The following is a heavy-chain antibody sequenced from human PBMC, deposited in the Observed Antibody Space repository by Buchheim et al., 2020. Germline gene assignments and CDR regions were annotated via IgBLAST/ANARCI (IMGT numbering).Heavy chain of an antibody. J-gene: IGHJ4*02. D-gene: IGHD4-11*01. CDR2: IYYSGST. CDR1: GGSISSYY. V-gene: IGHV4-59*12. CDR3: ARGPGGIQGYSNSDY. Sequence: QVQLQESGPGLVKPSETLSLTCTVSGGSISSYYWSWIRQPPGKGLEWIGYIYYSGSTYYNPSLKSRVTISVDTSKNQFSLKLSSVTAADTAVYYCARGPGGIQGYSNSDYWGQGTL.